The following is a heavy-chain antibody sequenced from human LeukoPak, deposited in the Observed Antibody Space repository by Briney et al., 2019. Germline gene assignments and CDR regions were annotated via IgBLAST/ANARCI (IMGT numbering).Heavy chain of an antibody. Sequence: GGSLRLSCAASGFTFSDYYMSWIRQAPGKGLEWVSYISSSGSTIYYADSVKGRLTISRDNAKNSLYLQMNSLRAEDTAVYYCARVIGSYSSGWYPYYFDYWGQGTLVTVSS. CDR2: ISSSGSTI. J-gene: IGHJ4*02. CDR3: ARVIGSYSSGWYPYYFDY. D-gene: IGHD6-19*01. V-gene: IGHV3-11*01. CDR1: GFTFSDYY.